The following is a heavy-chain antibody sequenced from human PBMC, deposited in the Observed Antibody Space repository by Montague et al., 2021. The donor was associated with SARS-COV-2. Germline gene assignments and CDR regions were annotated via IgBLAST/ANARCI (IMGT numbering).Heavy chain of an antibody. J-gene: IGHJ6*02. Sequence: NWHSGSTKSNPSLKSRVTMSVDKSQNQFSLRLSSVTAADTAIYYCGRMPGLDYISAMDVWGQGTTVTVSS. CDR2: NWHSGST. CDR3: GRMPGLDYISAMDV. D-gene: IGHD3-16*01. V-gene: IGHV4-4*02.